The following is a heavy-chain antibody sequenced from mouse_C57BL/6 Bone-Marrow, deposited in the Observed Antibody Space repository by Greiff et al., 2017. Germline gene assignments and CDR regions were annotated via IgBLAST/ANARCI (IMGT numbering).Heavy chain of an antibody. CDR1: GYTFTSYW. CDR2: IYPGSGST. CDR3: ARKGAAQVVDY. J-gene: IGHJ2*01. V-gene: IGHV1-55*01. Sequence: QVQLQQPGAELVKPGASVKMSCKASGYTFTSYWLTWVKQRPGQGLEWIGDIYPGSGSTNYNEKFKSKATLTVDTSSSTAYMQLSSLTSEDSAVYYCARKGAAQVVDYWGQGTTLTVSS. D-gene: IGHD3-2*02.